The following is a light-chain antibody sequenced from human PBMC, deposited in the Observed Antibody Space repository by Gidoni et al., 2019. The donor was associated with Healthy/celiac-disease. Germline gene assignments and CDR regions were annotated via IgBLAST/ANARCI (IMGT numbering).Light chain of an antibody. V-gene: IGKV3-20*01. CDR2: GAS. CDR3: QQYGSSPLKCS. CDR1: QSVGSSY. J-gene: IGKJ2*04. Sequence: EIVLTQSPGTLSLSPGERATLSCRASQSVGSSYLAWYQQKPGQAPRLLIYGASSRATGLPDRFSGSGSGTDFTLTISRLEPEDFAVYYCQQYGSSPLKCSFGQGTNLEIK.